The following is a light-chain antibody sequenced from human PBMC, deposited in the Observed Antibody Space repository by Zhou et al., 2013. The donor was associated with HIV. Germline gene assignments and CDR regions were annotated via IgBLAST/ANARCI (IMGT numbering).Light chain of an antibody. Sequence: DIQMTQSPSSLSASVGDRVTITCRASQGITKSLNWYQQKPGKAPELLIYGASTLHSGVPSRFSGRRSGTEFTLTITSLQPEDSATYYCQQSYIVPHTFGQGTKLEIK. CDR2: GAS. J-gene: IGKJ2*01. CDR1: QGITKS. CDR3: QQSYIVPHT. V-gene: IGKV1-39*01.